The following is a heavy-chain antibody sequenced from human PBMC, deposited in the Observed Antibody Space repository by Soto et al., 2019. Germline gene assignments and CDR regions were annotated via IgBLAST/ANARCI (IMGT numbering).Heavy chain of an antibody. D-gene: IGHD6-13*01. CDR2: INHSGST. CDR1: GGSFSGYY. J-gene: IGHJ4*02. Sequence: PSETLSLTCAVYGGSFSGYYWSWIRQPPGKGLEWIGEINHSGSTNYNPSHKSRVTISVDTSKNQFSLKLSSVTAADTAVYYCARGPIAAAGTFDYWGQGTLVTVSS. CDR3: ARGPIAAAGTFDY. V-gene: IGHV4-34*01.